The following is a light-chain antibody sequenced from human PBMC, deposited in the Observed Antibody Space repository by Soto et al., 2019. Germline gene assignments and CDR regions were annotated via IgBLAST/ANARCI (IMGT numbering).Light chain of an antibody. Sequence: QYVLTQPPSVSGTPGLRVNISCSGGIFNNGKDTVNWYQQLPGTAPKLLTFNDDKRPSGVPDRFSGSRSGTSASMAISGLQSDDGDVYFCSTWDDSLNGWVFGGGTQLTVL. CDR3: STWDDSLNGWV. J-gene: IGLJ3*02. V-gene: IGLV1-44*01. CDR2: NDD. CDR1: IFNNGKDT.